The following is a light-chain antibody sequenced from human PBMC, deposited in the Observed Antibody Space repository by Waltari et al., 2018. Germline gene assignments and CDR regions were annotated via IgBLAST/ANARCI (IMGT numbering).Light chain of an antibody. CDR3: ATWDDSLTGWV. Sequence: QSVLTQPPSASGTPGQRVTISCSGSSSNIGSYYVYWYQQLSGTAPKLLIYRNNVRPSGVPDRFSGSKSGTSASLAITGLRSEDEAHYYWATWDDSLTGWVFGGGTKLAVL. CDR2: RNN. J-gene: IGLJ3*02. V-gene: IGLV1-47*01. CDR1: SSNIGSYY.